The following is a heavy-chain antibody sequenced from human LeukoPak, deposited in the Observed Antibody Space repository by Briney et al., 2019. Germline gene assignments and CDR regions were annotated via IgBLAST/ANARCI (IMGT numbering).Heavy chain of an antibody. J-gene: IGHJ4*02. CDR3: VKDDGWVQYAN. CDR2: IRYDAINQ. D-gene: IGHD5-24*01. Sequence: GGSLRLSCVTSGFNFAGSGFHWVRQAPGKGLGWVAFIRYDAINQYYADSVKGRFTISRDNSKSTVFLQMNSLGAEDAAVYYCVKDDGWVQYANWGQGTLVTVSS. CDR1: GFNFAGSG. V-gene: IGHV3-30*02.